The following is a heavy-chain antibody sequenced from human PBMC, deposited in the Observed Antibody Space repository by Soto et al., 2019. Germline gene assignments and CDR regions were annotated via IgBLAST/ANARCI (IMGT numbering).Heavy chain of an antibody. D-gene: IGHD3-9*01. CDR3: ARGLSHDIVTSYVLDY. V-gene: IGHV4-34*01. Sequence: PSETLSLTCAVYGASFSAYYWNWIRQPPGKGLEWIGEINHSGSTHYNPSLEGRVTISLDTSKKQFSLSLRSVTAADTAVYFCARGLSHDIVTSYVLDYWGQGTPVTVSS. CDR1: GASFSAYY. J-gene: IGHJ4*02. CDR2: INHSGST.